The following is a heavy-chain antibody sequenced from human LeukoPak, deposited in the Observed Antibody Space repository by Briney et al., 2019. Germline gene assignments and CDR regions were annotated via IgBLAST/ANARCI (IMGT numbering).Heavy chain of an antibody. J-gene: IGHJ5*02. CDR2: MNPNSGNT. Sequence: GASVKVSCKASGYTFTSYDINWVRQATGQGLEWMGWMNPNSGNTGYAQKFQGRVTMTGNTSISTDYMELSSLRSEDTAVYYCARGSPPNYYGSGSYLLGFDPWGQGTLVTVSS. D-gene: IGHD3-10*01. CDR3: ARGSPPNYYGSGSYLLGFDP. V-gene: IGHV1-8*01. CDR1: GYTFTSYD.